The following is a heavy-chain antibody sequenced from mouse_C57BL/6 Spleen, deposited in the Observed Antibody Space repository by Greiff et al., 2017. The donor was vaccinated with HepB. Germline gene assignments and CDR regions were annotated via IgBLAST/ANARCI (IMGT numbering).Heavy chain of an antibody. D-gene: IGHD2-4*01. CDR1: GYTFTDYN. Sequence: EVKLVESGPELVKPGASVKMSCKASGYTFTDYNMHWVKQSHGKSLEWIGYINPNNGGTSYNQKFKGKATLTVNKSSSTAYMELRSLTSEDSAVYYCARTLYYEWAMDYWGQGTSVTVSS. CDR3: ARTLYYEWAMDY. V-gene: IGHV1-22*01. J-gene: IGHJ4*01. CDR2: INPNNGGT.